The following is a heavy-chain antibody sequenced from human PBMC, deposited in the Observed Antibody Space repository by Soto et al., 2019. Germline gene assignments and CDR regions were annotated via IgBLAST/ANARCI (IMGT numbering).Heavy chain of an antibody. D-gene: IGHD4-17*01. CDR3: AHLTTGGFYFDY. Sequence: QITLKESGPPLVKPTQTLTLTCTFSGFSLRNSGGGVGWIRQPPGKALEWLALIYWDDDKRYSPSLKSRLTITKDTSKNQVVLTMTNMDPVDTATYYCAHLTTGGFYFDYWGQGTLVTVSS. CDR1: GFSLRNSGGG. J-gene: IGHJ4*02. V-gene: IGHV2-5*02. CDR2: IYWDDDK.